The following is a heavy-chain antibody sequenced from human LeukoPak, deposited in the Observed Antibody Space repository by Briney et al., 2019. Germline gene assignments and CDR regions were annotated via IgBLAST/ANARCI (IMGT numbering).Heavy chain of an antibody. CDR2: IKKDGSEK. D-gene: IGHD3-3*01. J-gene: IGHJ4*02. CDR3: ARVDFWSGYYPNDY. Sequence: PGGSLRLSCAASGFTFSSYAMSWVRQAPGKGLEWMANIKKDGSEKYYVDAVKGRFTISRDNAKNSMYLQMNSLRAEDTAVYYCARVDFWSGYYPNDYWGQGTLVTVSS. CDR1: GFTFSSYA. V-gene: IGHV3-7*01.